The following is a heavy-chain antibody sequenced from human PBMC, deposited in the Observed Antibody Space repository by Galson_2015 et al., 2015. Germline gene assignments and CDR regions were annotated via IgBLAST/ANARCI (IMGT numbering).Heavy chain of an antibody. V-gene: IGHV3-48*03. CDR3: MRGGYCSGATCYPYNAFDI. J-gene: IGHJ3*02. Sequence: SLRLSCAASGFPFSNHDMNWVRQAPGKGLEWVSYISTSDSSMFYADSVKGRFTISRDTAKNLLYLQMNSLRAEDTAVYYCMRGGYCSGATCYPYNAFDIWGQGTLVTVSS. CDR1: GFPFSNHD. D-gene: IGHD2-15*01. CDR2: ISTSDSSM.